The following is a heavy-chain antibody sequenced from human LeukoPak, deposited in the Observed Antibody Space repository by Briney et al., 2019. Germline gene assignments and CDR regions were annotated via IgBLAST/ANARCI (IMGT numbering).Heavy chain of an antibody. D-gene: IGHD2-15*01. CDR1: GFIFSDSW. J-gene: IGHJ5*02. CDR3: TTDRWYSADH. Sequence: GGSLRLSCTISGFIFSDSWMAWIRQAPGKGLEWVAIIEKNGSGKNYVDSVKGRFIISRDNAKNSLFLQMDSLKVEDTAIYYCTTDRWYSADHWGQGTLVTVSS. V-gene: IGHV3-7*03. CDR2: IEKNGSGK.